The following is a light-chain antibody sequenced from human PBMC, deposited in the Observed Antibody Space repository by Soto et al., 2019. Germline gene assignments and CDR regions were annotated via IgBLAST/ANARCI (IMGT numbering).Light chain of an antibody. J-gene: IGKJ3*01. Sequence: EIVLTQSPGTLSLSPGERATLSCRATQSVPSNYLAWYQQKPGQAPRLLIHDASSRASGIPDRFSGSGSGTNFTLTISSLGPEDFAVYYCQQHFGAPLTFGPGTKVDIK. CDR1: QSVPSNY. CDR3: QQHFGAPLT. CDR2: DAS. V-gene: IGKV3-20*01.